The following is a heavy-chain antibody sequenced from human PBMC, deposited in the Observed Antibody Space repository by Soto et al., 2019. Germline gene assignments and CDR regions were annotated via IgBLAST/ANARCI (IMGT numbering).Heavy chain of an antibody. CDR3: AADKGYSYGYGKY. J-gene: IGHJ4*02. Sequence: QMQLVQSGPEVKKPGTSVKVSCKASGFTFTNSAVQWVRQARGQRLEWIGWIVVASGNTDYAQKFQERVTITRDMSTSTAYMELSSLRSEDTAVYYCAADKGYSYGYGKYWGQGTLVTVSS. V-gene: IGHV1-58*01. CDR1: GFTFTNSA. D-gene: IGHD5-18*01. CDR2: IVVASGNT.